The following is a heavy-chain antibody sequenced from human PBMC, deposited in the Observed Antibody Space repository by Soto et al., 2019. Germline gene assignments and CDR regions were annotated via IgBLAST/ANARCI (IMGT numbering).Heavy chain of an antibody. Sequence: GASVKVSCKAYGYSFSNKYVVWVRQAPGQGLEWMGVINPAGGSTTYAQKFQDRVTMTRDMSTSTVYLDLISLRSEDTAVFYCGTVYGTYFYPLTGLWGGHFYVWGKGSQVPVSS. J-gene: IGHJ4*02. V-gene: IGHV1-46*01. CDR1: GYSFSNKY. CDR3: GTVYGTYFYPLTGLWGGHFYV. CDR2: INPAGGST. D-gene: IGHD3-9*01.